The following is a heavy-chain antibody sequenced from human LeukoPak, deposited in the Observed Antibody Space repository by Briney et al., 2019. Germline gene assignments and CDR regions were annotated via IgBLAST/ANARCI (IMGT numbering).Heavy chain of an antibody. Sequence: SETLSLTCTVSGGSISSGGYYWSWIRQPPGKGLEWIGYIYYSGSTNYNPSLKSRVTISVDTSKNQFSLKLSSVTAADTAVYYCARLLHTPSNHGIVSPAFDYWGQGTLVTVSS. CDR1: GGSISSGGYY. V-gene: IGHV4-61*08. D-gene: IGHD1-14*01. CDR2: IYYSGST. CDR3: ARLLHTPSNHGIVSPAFDY. J-gene: IGHJ4*02.